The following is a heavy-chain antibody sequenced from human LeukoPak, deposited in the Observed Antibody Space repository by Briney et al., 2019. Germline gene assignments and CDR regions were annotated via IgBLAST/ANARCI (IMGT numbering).Heavy chain of an antibody. CDR1: GGSISSSSYY. V-gene: IGHV4-39*07. D-gene: IGHD3-9*01. CDR3: ARGGSYDILTGYYNNWFDP. CDR2: IYYSGST. J-gene: IGHJ5*02. Sequence: PSETLSFTCTVSGGSISSSSYYWGWIRQPPGKGLEWIGSIYYSGSTYYNPSLKSRVTISVDTSKNQFSLKLSSVTAADTAVYYCARGGSYDILTGYYNNWFDPWGQGTLVTVSS.